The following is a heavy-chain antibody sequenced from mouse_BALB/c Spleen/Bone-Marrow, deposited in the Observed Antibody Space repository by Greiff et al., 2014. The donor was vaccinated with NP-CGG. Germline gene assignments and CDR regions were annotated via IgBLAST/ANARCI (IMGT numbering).Heavy chain of an antibody. Sequence: QVQLQQPGAELVKPGASVKLSCKTSGYTFTSYWIQWVKQRPGQGLGWIGEIFPGTGTTYYNEKFKGKATLTIDTSSSTAYMQLSSLTSEDSAVYFCASRGSSGYVPDYWGQGITLTVSS. D-gene: IGHD3-1*01. CDR3: ASRGSSGYVPDY. CDR1: GYTFTSYW. J-gene: IGHJ2*01. V-gene: IGHV1S132*01. CDR2: IFPGTGTT.